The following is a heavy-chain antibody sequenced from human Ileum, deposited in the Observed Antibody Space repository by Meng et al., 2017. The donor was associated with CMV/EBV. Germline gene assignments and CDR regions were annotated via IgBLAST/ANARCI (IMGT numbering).Heavy chain of an antibody. CDR3: AREFSSNIDY. J-gene: IGHJ4*02. CDR2: IKEDGSEK. D-gene: IGHD6-6*01. Sequence: CGASGLTFSNYGRSWVRQAPGKGLEWVANIKEDGSEKYYVDSVKGRFTISRDNTENSVYLQMNSLRAEDTAVYFCAREFSSNIDYWGQGTLVTVSS. V-gene: IGHV3-7*01. CDR1: GLTFSNYG.